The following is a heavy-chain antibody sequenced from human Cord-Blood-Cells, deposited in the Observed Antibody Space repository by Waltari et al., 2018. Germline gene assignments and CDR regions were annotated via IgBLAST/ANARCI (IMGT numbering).Heavy chain of an antibody. D-gene: IGHD3-16*01. J-gene: IGHJ4*02. CDR1: GYTLPGSY. Sequence: QVQLVQSGAEVKQPAASVKVSCKASGYTLPGSYMHWVRQAPGQGLEWMGWINPNSGGTNYAQKFQGRVAMTRDTSISTAYMELSRLRSDDTAVYYCARDGPPLGEFDYWGQGTLVTVSS. CDR3: ARDGPPLGEFDY. V-gene: IGHV1-2*02. CDR2: INPNSGGT.